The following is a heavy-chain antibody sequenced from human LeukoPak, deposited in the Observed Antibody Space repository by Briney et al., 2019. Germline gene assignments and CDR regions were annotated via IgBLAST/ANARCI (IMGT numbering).Heavy chain of an antibody. CDR3: AHRKNYYDSSVFNN. V-gene: IGHV2-5*02. CDR2: IYWDDDR. Sequence: ESGPTLVNPTQTLTLTCTFSGFSRNTRGVGVGWIRQPPGRALEWLALIYWDDDRRYSPSLKSRLTITKDTSRNQVVLTMTNMDPVDTATYFCAHRKNYYDSSVFNNGGQGTLVTVSS. D-gene: IGHD3-22*01. J-gene: IGHJ4*02. CDR1: GFSRNTRGVG.